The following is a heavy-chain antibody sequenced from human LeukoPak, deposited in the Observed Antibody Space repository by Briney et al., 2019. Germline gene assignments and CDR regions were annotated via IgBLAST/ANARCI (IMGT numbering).Heavy chain of an antibody. CDR2: IYYSGST. Sequence: SETLSLTCTVSGGSISSYYWSWIRQPPGKGLEWIGYIYYSGSTNYNPPLKSRVTISVDRSKNQFSLKLSSVTAADTAVYYCASSYYDSSGYYFDYWGQGTLVTVSS. CDR1: GGSISSYY. J-gene: IGHJ4*02. CDR3: ASSYYDSSGYYFDY. V-gene: IGHV4-59*12. D-gene: IGHD3-22*01.